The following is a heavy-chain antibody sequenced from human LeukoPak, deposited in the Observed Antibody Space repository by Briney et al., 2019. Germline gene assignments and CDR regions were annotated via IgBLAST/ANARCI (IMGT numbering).Heavy chain of an antibody. V-gene: IGHV3-33*01. CDR2: IWYDGSNK. D-gene: IGHD6-6*01. Sequence: PGGSLRLSCAASGFTFSSYDMHWVSQAPGKGLEWVAVIWYDGSNKYYADSVKGRFTISRDNSKNTLYLQMNSLRAEDTAVYYCARACRMSSSSSDYWGQGTLVTVSS. J-gene: IGHJ4*02. CDR1: GFTFSSYD. CDR3: ARACRMSSSSSDY.